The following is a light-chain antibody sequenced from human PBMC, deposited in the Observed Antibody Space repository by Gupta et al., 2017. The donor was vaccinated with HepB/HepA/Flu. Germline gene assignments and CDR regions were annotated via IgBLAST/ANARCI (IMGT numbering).Light chain of an antibody. CDR1: RSISYY. J-gene: IGKJ1*01. CDR3: QQYQSLWT. Sequence: DIQLTQSPSTLSASVGDRVTITCRASRSISYYLAWYQQKPGKAPKVLIPKASSLESGVPSRFSGSGSGTEFTLTISSLQPDDFATYYCQQYQSLWTFGQGTKVEIK. V-gene: IGKV1-5*03. CDR2: KAS.